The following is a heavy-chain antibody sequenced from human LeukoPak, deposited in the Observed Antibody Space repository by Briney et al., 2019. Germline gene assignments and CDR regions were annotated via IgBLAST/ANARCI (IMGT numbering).Heavy chain of an antibody. J-gene: IGHJ4*02. Sequence: PGGSLRLSCAASGFTFSNYAMSWVRQAPGKGLEWVSAIFSGTSTYYADSVKGRFTISRDNSKNTLYLHMNSLRAEDTAVYYCARVSISYYYDSSGQFDYWGQGTLVTVSS. D-gene: IGHD3-22*01. CDR1: GFTFSNYA. CDR3: ARVSISYYYDSSGQFDY. CDR2: IFSGTST. V-gene: IGHV3-23*05.